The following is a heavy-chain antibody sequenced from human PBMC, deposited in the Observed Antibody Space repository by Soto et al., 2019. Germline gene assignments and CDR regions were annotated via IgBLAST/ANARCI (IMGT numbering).Heavy chain of an antibody. D-gene: IGHD6-13*01. CDR1: GFTFSSYG. CDR3: AKDAKPYSSSWYGEFDY. V-gene: IGHV3-30*18. CDR2: ISYDGSNK. Sequence: QVQLVESGGGVVQPGRSLRLSCAASGFTFSSYGMHWVRQAPGKGLEWVAVISYDGSNKYYADSVKGRFTISRDNSKITLYLQMNSLRAEDTAVYYCAKDAKPYSSSWYGEFDYWGQGTLVTVSS. J-gene: IGHJ4*02.